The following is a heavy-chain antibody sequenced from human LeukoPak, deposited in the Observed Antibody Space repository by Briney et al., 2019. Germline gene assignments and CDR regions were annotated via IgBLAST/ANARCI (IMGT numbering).Heavy chain of an antibody. J-gene: IGHJ5*02. CDR3: AKDRELLFAHCWFDL. CDR1: GFTFVTYA. Sequence: QAGGSLRLSCAASGFTFVTYAMSWVRQAPGRGLEWVGGISISSVDSYYADSVKGRFSISRDDSKNTLYLQMDRLADEDTAVYYCAKDRELLFAHCWFDLWGQGTLVTVSS. V-gene: IGHV3-23*01. CDR2: ISISSVDS. D-gene: IGHD3-10*01.